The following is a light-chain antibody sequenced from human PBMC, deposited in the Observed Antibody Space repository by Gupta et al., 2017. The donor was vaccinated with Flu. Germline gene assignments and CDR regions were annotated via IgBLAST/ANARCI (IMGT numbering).Light chain of an antibody. J-gene: IGLJ1*01. CDR1: TSDVGANNY. Sequence: GQSIAISCTGTTSDVGANNYVSWYQQHPGKAPKVMIYGVNNRPSGVSDRFSGSKSGNTASLTISGLQAEDEADYYCSSYRSSSTSSFFGTGTKVTVL. V-gene: IGLV2-14*01. CDR3: SSYRSSSTSSF. CDR2: GVN.